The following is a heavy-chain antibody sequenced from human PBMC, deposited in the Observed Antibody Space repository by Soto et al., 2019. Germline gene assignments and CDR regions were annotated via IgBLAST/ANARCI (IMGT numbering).Heavy chain of an antibody. CDR3: ARDQIIAMAPDY. CDR2: IYYSGST. D-gene: IGHD5-18*01. V-gene: IGHV4-31*03. CDR1: GGSISSGGYY. Sequence: KPSETLSLTCTVSGGSISSGGYYWSWIRQHPGKGLEWIGYIYYSGSTYYNPSLKSRVTISVDTSKNQFSLKLSSVTAADTAVYYCARDQIIAMAPDYWGQGTLVTVSS. J-gene: IGHJ4*02.